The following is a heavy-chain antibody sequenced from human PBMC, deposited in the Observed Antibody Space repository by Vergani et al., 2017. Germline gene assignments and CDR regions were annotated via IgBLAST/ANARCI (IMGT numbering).Heavy chain of an antibody. CDR2: VEDSGYF. CDR3: ASYSVSQNPPGYFDN. CDR1: GGSLSGYY. V-gene: IGHV4-59*01. D-gene: IGHD4-11*01. J-gene: IGHJ4*02. Sequence: QVQLQESGPGLVRPSETLSLTCTVSGGSLSGYYWNWIRQTPGEGLEWIGYVEDSGYFNYNPSLKTRVSMSSDTSNNQFSLMLSSVTVADTAVHYWASYSVSQNPPGYFDNWGQGTLVTVSS.